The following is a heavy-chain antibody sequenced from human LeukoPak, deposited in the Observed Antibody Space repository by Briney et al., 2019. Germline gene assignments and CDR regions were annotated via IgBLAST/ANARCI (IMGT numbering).Heavy chain of an antibody. Sequence: SETLSLTCTVSGGSISSYYWGWIRQPPGKGLEWIGSIYYSGSTYYNPSLKSRVTISVDTSKNQFSLKLSSVTAADTAVYYCARASKVYAIDWFDPWGQGTLVTVSS. V-gene: IGHV4-39*07. CDR1: GGSISSYY. J-gene: IGHJ5*02. CDR3: ARASKVYAIDWFDP. CDR2: IYYSGST. D-gene: IGHD2-8*01.